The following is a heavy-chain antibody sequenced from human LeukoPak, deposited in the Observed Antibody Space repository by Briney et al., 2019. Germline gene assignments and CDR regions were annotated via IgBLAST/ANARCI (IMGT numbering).Heavy chain of an antibody. D-gene: IGHD3-22*01. J-gene: IGHJ4*02. CDR2: IYYSGST. CDR3: ARQTTLDSSGIDY. CDR1: GGSMSSYY. V-gene: IGHV4-59*08. Sequence: PSETLSLTCTVSGGSMSSYYWSWIRQPPGKGLEWIGYIYYSGSTNYNPSLKSRVTISVDTSKNQFSLRLSSVTAADTAVYYCARQTTLDSSGIDYWGQGTLVTVSS.